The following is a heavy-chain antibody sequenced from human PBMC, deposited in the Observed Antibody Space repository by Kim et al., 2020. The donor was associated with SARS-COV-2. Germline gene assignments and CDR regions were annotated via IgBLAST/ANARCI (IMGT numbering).Heavy chain of an antibody. J-gene: IGHJ4*02. CDR1: GYTFTGYY. CDR3: ARIPTTYYYDSSGYSRRAFFDY. CDR2: INPNSGGT. D-gene: IGHD3-22*01. V-gene: IGHV1-2*06. Sequence: ASVKVSCKASGYTFTGYYMHWVRQAPGQGLEWMGRINPNSGGTNYAQKFQGRVTMTRDTSISTAYMELSRLRSDDTAVYYCARIPTTYYYDSSGYSRRAFFDYWGQGTLVTVSS.